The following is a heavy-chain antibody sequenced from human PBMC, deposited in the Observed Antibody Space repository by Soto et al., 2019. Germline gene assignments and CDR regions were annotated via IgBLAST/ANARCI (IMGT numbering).Heavy chain of an antibody. CDR3: ARDLAGSGYYYSDY. Sequence: GASVKVSCKASGGTFSSYAISWVRQSPGQGLKWMGGIIPIFGTANYAQKFQGRVTITADKSTSTAYMELSSLRSEDTAVYYCARDLAGSGYYYSDYWGQGTLVTVSS. CDR2: IIPIFGTA. J-gene: IGHJ4*02. D-gene: IGHD3-22*01. CDR1: GGTFSSYA. V-gene: IGHV1-69*06.